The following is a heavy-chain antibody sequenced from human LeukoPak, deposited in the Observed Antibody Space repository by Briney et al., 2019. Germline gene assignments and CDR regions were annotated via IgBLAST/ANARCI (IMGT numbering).Heavy chain of an antibody. Sequence: GGSLRLSCATSGFSFSSHAMCWVRQAPGKGLEWVSSIDISGGSTYYADSVQGRFTISRDNSKNTLYLQMNSLRAEDTAVYYCSWASGVDYWGQGTLVTVSS. CDR3: SWASGVDY. D-gene: IGHD3-10*01. CDR2: IDISGGST. J-gene: IGHJ4*02. V-gene: IGHV3-23*01. CDR1: GFSFSSHA.